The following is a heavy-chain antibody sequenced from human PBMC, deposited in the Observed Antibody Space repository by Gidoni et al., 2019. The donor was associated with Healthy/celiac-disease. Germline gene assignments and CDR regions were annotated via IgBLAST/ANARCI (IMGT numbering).Heavy chain of an antibody. CDR2: INHSGST. J-gene: IGHJ4*02. D-gene: IGHD3-10*01. V-gene: IGHV4-34*01. CDR3: ARTVRFGRYFDY. Sequence: GLEWIGEINHSGSTNYNPSLKSRVTISVDTSKNQFSLKLSSVTAADTAVYYCARTVRFGRYFDYWGQGTLVTVSS.